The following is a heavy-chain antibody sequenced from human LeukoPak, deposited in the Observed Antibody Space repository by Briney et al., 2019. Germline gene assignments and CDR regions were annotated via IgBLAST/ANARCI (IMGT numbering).Heavy chain of an antibody. CDR3: ARANGGGAYYPFDY. J-gene: IGHJ4*02. V-gene: IGHV1-2*02. D-gene: IGHD4-17*01. CDR2: INPYSGDT. Sequence: ASVTVSCKASGYTLTSYDINWVRQATGQGLEWVGWINPYSGDTDSAQKFQGRVAVTRDTSITTAYMDLSRLTSDDTAVYYCARANGGGAYYPFDYWGQGAPVTVSS. CDR1: GYTLTSYD.